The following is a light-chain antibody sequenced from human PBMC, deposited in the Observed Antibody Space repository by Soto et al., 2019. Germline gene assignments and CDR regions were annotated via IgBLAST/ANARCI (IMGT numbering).Light chain of an antibody. CDR1: SSDVGDYNY. CDR2: EVS. Sequence: QSVLTQPPSASGSPGQSVTISCTGTSSDVGDYNYVSWYQQYPGEAPKLMIYEVSKRPSGVPDRFSGSKSGNTASLTVSGLQAEDEADYYCSSYAGSNNWVFGGGTKLTVL. V-gene: IGLV2-8*01. CDR3: SSYAGSNNWV. J-gene: IGLJ3*02.